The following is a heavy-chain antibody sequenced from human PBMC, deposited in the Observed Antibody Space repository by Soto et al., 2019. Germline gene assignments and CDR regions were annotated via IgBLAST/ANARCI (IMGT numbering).Heavy chain of an antibody. Sequence: PGGSLRLSCAASGFMFSAYWMSWVRQDPGKGLEWVATISGGASDKFYVDSVKGRFTISRDDSKNTLYLQMNSLRDEDTTVYYCARDADILTGSDAFDIPGQPTMVTVSS. CDR1: GFMFSAYW. J-gene: IGHJ3*02. CDR3: ARDADILTGSDAFDI. CDR2: ISGGASDK. D-gene: IGHD3-9*01. V-gene: IGHV3-7*01.